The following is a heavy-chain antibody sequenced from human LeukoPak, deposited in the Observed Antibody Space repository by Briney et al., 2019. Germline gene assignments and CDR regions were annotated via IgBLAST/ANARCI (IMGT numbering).Heavy chain of an antibody. CDR2: IYYSGST. CDR3: ARRLWFGEYNWFDP. D-gene: IGHD3-10*01. Sequence: SETRCLTCTVSGGSFSSGDYYWSWIRQPPGKGRGWIGYIYYSGSTYYNPSLNSRATISVDTSKNQFSPKLSSVTAAHTAVYYRARRLWFGEYNWFDPWGQGTLVTVSS. V-gene: IGHV4-30-4*01. J-gene: IGHJ5*02. CDR1: GGSFSSGDYY.